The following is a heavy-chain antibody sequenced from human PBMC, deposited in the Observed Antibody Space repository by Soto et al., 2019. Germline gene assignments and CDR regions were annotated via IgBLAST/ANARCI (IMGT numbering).Heavy chain of an antibody. Sequence: ASVKVSCKASGDTFTANYIHWVRQAPGQGFEWMGWINPKSGGTNYPQKFQGRVTMTRDTSLSTVYMTLNSLRAEDTAVYYCASFSSSSGLGGYSGLNDYWGQGTLVTVSS. CDR2: INPKSGGT. D-gene: IGHD6-6*01. CDR3: ASFSSSSGLGGYSGLNDY. J-gene: IGHJ4*02. V-gene: IGHV1-2*02. CDR1: GDTFTANY.